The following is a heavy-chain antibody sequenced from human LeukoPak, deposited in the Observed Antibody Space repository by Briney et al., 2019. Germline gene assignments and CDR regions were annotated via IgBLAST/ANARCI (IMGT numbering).Heavy chain of an antibody. Sequence: PSETLSLTCTVSGDSISSYYWSWIRQPPGKGLEWIGYIYYSGSTNYNPSLKSRVTISVDTSKNQFSLKLSSVTAADTAVYYYAGNHVMDVWGQGTTVTVSS. J-gene: IGHJ6*02. V-gene: IGHV4-59*12. CDR3: AGNHVMDV. CDR2: IYYSGST. CDR1: GDSISSYY.